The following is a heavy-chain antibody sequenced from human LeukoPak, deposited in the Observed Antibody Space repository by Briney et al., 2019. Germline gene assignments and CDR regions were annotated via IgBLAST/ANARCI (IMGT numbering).Heavy chain of an antibody. V-gene: IGHV3-64D*09. Sequence: GGSLRLSCSASGFTFNSYAMHWVRQAPGKGLEYVPVISSNGRSTYYADSVKGRFTISRDNSKNTLFLQMSSLRPEDTAVYYCVKDGADYGENGWFDPWGQGTLVTVSS. CDR3: VKDGADYGENGWFDP. D-gene: IGHD4-17*01. J-gene: IGHJ5*02. CDR2: ISSNGRST. CDR1: GFTFNSYA.